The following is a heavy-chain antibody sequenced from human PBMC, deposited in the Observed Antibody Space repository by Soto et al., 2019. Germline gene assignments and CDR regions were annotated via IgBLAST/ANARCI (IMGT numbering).Heavy chain of an antibody. V-gene: IGHV4-34*01. CDR2: INHSGST. Sequence: SETMCVTWTVDGGSFSGYYWSWISKTKGKGLEWIGEINHSGSTNYNPSLKSRVTISVDTSKNQYSLKLSSVTAADTAVYYCARSQNFWSGYYRRGFDYWGQGTLVTVSS. D-gene: IGHD3-3*01. J-gene: IGHJ4*02. CDR1: GGSFSGYY. CDR3: ARSQNFWSGYYRRGFDY.